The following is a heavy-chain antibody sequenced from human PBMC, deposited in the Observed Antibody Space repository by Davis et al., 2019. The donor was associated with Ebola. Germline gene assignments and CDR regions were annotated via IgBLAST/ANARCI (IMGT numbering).Heavy chain of an antibody. J-gene: IGHJ4*02. Sequence: ASVKVSCKASGYPFTDFAINWLRQVPGQRFEWLGWITTNTASPTYARGFSERFVFSLDTSVDTAFLQINNLRAEDTAIYYCARGMGELALNWGQGTLVTVSS. CDR1: GYPFTDFA. D-gene: IGHD3-16*01. CDR3: ARGMGELALN. V-gene: IGHV7-4-1*02. CDR2: ITTNTASP.